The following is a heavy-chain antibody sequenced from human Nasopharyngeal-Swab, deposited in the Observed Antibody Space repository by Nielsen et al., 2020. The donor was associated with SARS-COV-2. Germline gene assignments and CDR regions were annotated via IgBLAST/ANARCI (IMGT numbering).Heavy chain of an antibody. CDR3: ARDDSDSNWSWFDT. J-gene: IGHJ5*02. CDR1: GYTFTSYG. Sequence: ASVKVSCKASGYTFTSYGFSWVRQAPGQGLEWMGWISAYNGDTKYAQKFQGRVTMTTDTSTSTAYMELRSLTSDDTAVYYCARDDSDSNWSWFDTWGQGTLVTVSS. V-gene: IGHV1-18*01. CDR2: ISAYNGDT. D-gene: IGHD6-13*01.